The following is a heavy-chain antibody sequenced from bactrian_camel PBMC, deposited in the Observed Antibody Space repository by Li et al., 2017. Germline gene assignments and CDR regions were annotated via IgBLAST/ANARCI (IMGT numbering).Heavy chain of an antibody. CDR1: TFYYNNWC. D-gene: IGHD7*01. Sequence: HVQLVESGGGSVEPGGSLILSCSTSTFYYNNWCLGWFRQAPGKSREGLAARDSHGRTSYAESVKGRFTISQDNDKNTLFLHLNNLKPEDSAMYYCAAEPGRDIALVVGSVGVPDFTTRARGPRSPSP. V-gene: IGHV3S53*01. CDR2: RDSHGRT. J-gene: IGHJ4*01. CDR3: AAEPGRDIALVVGSVGVPDFTT.